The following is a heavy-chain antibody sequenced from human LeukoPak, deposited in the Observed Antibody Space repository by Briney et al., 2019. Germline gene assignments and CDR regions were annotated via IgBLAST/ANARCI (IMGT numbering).Heavy chain of an antibody. J-gene: IGHJ6*02. CDR1: GFTVSSNY. V-gene: IGHV3-53*01. D-gene: IGHD2-15*01. CDR3: ARVTYDCSGGSCYRYYYYGMDV. CDR2: IYSGGST. Sequence: GGSLRLSCAASGFTVSSNYMSWVRQAPGKGLEWVSVIYSGGSTYYADSVKGRFTISRDNSKNTLCLQMNSLRAEDTAVYYCARVTYDCSGGSCYRYYYYGMDVWGQGTTVTVSS.